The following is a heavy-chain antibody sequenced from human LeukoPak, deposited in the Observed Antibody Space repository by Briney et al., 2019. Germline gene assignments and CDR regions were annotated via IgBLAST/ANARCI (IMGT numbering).Heavy chain of an antibody. D-gene: IGHD5-24*01. J-gene: IGHJ4*02. Sequence: GRSLRLSCAASGFTFSGYAMHWVRQAPGKGLEWVALISYDGSNKYCGDSVQGRFTISRDNSENTLYLQMNSLRAEDTAVYYCAKAPDMATTYYFDYWGQGTLVTVSS. CDR3: AKAPDMATTYYFDY. V-gene: IGHV3-30*18. CDR2: ISYDGSNK. CDR1: GFTFSGYA.